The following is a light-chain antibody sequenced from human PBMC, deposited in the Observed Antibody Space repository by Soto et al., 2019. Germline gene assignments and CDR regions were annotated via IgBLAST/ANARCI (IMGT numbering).Light chain of an antibody. CDR1: HSVKSY. J-gene: IGKJ5*01. V-gene: IGKV3-11*01. Sequence: VPVDLSPGERATLSCSASHSVKSYLAWYQQKPGQAPRLLIYDASNRATGIPARFSGSGSGTDFNLTISSLEPEDFAVYYCQHRKNWQVTFGQGTRLEIK. CDR2: DAS. CDR3: QHRKNWQVT.